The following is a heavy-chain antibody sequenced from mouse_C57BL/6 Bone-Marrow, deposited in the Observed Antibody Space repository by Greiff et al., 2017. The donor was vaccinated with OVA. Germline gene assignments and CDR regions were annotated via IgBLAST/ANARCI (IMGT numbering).Heavy chain of an antibody. CDR2: IYPRSGNT. V-gene: IGHV1-81*01. D-gene: IGHD1-1*01. Sequence: QVQLQQSGAELARPGASVKLSCKASGYTFTSYGISWVKQRTGQGLEWIGEIYPRSGNTYYNEKFKGKATLTADKSSSTAYMELRSLTSEDSAVYFCARLITTVVPWYFDVWGTGTTVTVSS. CDR1: GYTFTSYG. CDR3: ARLITTVVPWYFDV. J-gene: IGHJ1*03.